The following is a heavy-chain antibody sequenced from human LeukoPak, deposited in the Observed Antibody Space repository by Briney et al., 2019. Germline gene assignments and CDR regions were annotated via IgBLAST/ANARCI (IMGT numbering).Heavy chain of an antibody. D-gene: IGHD2-21*02. J-gene: IGHJ4*01. CDR1: GFTFSNYA. CDR2: LSGSGGST. V-gene: IGHV3-23*01. Sequence: GGSLRLSCAASGFTFSNYAMSWVRQAPGKGLEWVSGLSGSGGSTYYADSVKGRFTISRDNFKNTLYLQMNSLRAEDTAVYYCAKGGGGDFPFDHWGQEPWSPSPQ. CDR3: AKGGGGDFPFDH.